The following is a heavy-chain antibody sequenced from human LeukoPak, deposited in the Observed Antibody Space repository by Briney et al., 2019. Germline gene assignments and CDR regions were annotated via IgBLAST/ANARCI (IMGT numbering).Heavy chain of an antibody. D-gene: IGHD2-15*01. V-gene: IGHV3-30*18. J-gene: IGHJ5*02. CDR2: ISYDGGNK. CDR1: GFTFSSYG. CDR3: AKEGVVVVAAPLDP. Sequence: GGSLRLSCAASGFTFSSYGMHWVRQAPGKGLEWVAVISYDGGNKYYADSVKGRFTISRDNSKNTLYLQMNSLRAEDTAVYYCAKEGVVVVAAPLDPWGQETLVTVSS.